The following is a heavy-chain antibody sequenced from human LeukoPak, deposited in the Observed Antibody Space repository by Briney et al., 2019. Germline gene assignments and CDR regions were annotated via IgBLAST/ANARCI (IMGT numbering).Heavy chain of an antibody. V-gene: IGHV1-69*13. CDR1: GGTFNSYA. J-gene: IGHJ4*02. CDR2: ITAIFRTT. D-gene: IGHD3-22*01. Sequence: SVKVSCKTSGGTFNSYAISWVRQAPGQGLEWMGGITAIFRTTNYAQKFQGRVTITADESMSAVYMELSSLRSEDTAVYYCARHSGYHSTMYLDYWGQGALVTVSS. CDR3: ARHSGYHSTMYLDY.